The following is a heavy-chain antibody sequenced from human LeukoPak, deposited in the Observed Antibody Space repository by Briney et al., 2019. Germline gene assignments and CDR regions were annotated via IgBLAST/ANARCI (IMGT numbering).Heavy chain of an antibody. CDR3: AAQVYDFWSGTYFDY. D-gene: IGHD3-3*01. J-gene: IGHJ4*02. V-gene: IGHV4-4*07. Sequence: PSETLSLTCTGSGGSISSYYWSWIRQPAGKGLEWIGRIYTSGSTNYNPSLKSRVTMSVDTSKNQFSLKLSSVTAADTAVYYCAAQVYDFWSGTYFDYWGQGTLVTVSS. CDR2: IYTSGST. CDR1: GGSISSYY.